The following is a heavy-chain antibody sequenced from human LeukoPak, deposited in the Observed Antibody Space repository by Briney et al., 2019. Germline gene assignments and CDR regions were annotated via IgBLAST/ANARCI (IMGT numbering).Heavy chain of an antibody. CDR3: ARDATSDPLGS. V-gene: IGHV3-7*01. Sequence: GGSLRLSCAGSGFMFTRYWMSWVRQTPGKGLEWVANIKQDGSEKYYVDSVKGRFTISRDNAKNSLYLQMNSLRVEDTAIYYCARDATSDPLGSWGQETLVPVS. D-gene: IGHD7-27*01. CDR2: IKQDGSEK. J-gene: IGHJ5*02. CDR1: GFMFTRYW.